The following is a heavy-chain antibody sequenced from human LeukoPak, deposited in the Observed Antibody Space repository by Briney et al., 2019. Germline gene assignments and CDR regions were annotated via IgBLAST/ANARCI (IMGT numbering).Heavy chain of an antibody. V-gene: IGHV1-2*02. CDR3: ATSSEGGYSYGSDIDY. Sequence: ASVKVSCKASGYTFTGYYMHWVRQAPGQGLEWMGWINPNSGGTNYAQKFQGRVTMTRDTSISTAYMELSRLTSDDTAVYYCATSSEGGYSYGSDIDYWGQGTLVTVSS. CDR2: INPNSGGT. CDR1: GYTFTGYY. J-gene: IGHJ4*02. D-gene: IGHD5-18*01.